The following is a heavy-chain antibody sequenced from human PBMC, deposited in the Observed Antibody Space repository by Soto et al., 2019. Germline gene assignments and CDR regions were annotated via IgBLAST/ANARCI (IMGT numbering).Heavy chain of an antibody. CDR3: ARGGKGLLQPNWFDP. J-gene: IGHJ5*02. CDR2: ISYDGSNK. D-gene: IGHD3-22*01. CDR1: GFTFSNYA. Sequence: QVQLAESGGGVVQPGRSLRLFCAASGFTFSNYAMHWVRQAPGKGLEWVAVISYDGSNKYYTDSVMGRLSISRDNSKNTLYLQMNSLRAEDTAVYYCARGGKGLLQPNWFDPWGQGNLVTVSS. V-gene: IGHV3-30-3*01.